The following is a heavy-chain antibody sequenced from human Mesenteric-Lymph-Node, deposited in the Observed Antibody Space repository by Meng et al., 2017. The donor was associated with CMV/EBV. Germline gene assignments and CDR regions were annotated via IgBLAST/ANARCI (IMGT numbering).Heavy chain of an antibody. CDR3: ARAGGMGSSLVY. CDR1: GFTFSDYY. D-gene: IGHD6-6*01. J-gene: IGHJ6*02. CDR2: ISSSGSTI. V-gene: IGHV3-11*01. Sequence: GESLKISCAASGFTFSDYYMSWIRQAPGKGLEWVSYISSSGSTIYYADSVKGRFTISRDNAKNSLYLQMNSLRAEDTAVYYCARAGGMGSSLVYWGQGTTVTVSS.